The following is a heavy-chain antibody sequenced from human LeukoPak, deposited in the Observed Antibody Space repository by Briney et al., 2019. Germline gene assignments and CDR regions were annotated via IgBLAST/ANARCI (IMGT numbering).Heavy chain of an antibody. CDR2: INSDGSST. CDR1: GFTFSSYW. V-gene: IGHV3-74*01. J-gene: IGHJ6*02. CDR3: ARAPYSFYYYGMDV. Sequence: GGSLRLSCAASGFTFSSYWMHWVRQAPGKGLVWVSRINSDGSSTSYADSVKGRFTISRDNAKNTLYLQMNSLRAEDTAVYYCARAPYSFYYYGMDVWGQGTTVTVSS. D-gene: IGHD2-15*01.